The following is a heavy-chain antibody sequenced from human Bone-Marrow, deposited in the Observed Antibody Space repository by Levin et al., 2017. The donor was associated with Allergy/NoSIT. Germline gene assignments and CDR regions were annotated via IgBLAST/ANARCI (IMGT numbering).Heavy chain of an antibody. V-gene: IGHV1-2*02. D-gene: IGHD3-10*01. CDR1: GYTLTAYY. Sequence: GESLKISCKASGYTLTAYYIHWVRQAPGQGLEWMGWINPKSGGTKYAQKFQGRVTMTRDTSISTVYMEVSRLKSDDTAVYYCARDQAIYGSGRRDYWGQGTLVAVSA. J-gene: IGHJ4*02. CDR2: INPKSGGT. CDR3: ARDQAIYGSGRRDY.